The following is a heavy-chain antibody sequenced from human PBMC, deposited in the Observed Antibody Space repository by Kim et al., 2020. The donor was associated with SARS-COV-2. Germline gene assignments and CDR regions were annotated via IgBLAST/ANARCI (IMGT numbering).Heavy chain of an antibody. V-gene: IGHV3-9*01. CDR1: GFTFDDYA. J-gene: IGHJ4*02. D-gene: IGHD6-13*01. CDR2: ISWNSGSI. CDR3: AKVGRVLVQFHSYFDY. Sequence: GGSLRLSCAASGFTFDDYAMHWVRQAPGKGLEWVSGISWNSGSIGYADSVKGRFTISRDNAKNSLYLQMNSLRAEDTALYYCAKVGRVLVQFHSYFDYWGQGTLVTVSS.